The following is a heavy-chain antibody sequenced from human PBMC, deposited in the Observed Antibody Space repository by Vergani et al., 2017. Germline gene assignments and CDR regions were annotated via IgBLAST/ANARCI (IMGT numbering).Heavy chain of an antibody. CDR2: IKSKTDGGTT. V-gene: IGHV3-15*01. J-gene: IGHJ2*01. D-gene: IGHD4-17*01. CDR1: GFTFSNAW. CDR3: AKDAAKKYGDYFLWYFDL. Sequence: EVQLVESGGGLVKPGGSLRLSCAASGFTFSNAWMSWVRQAPGKGLEWVGRIKSKTDGGTTDYAAPVKGRFTISRDDSKNTLYLQMNSLRAEDTAVYYCAKDAAKKYGDYFLWYFDLWGRGTLVTVSS.